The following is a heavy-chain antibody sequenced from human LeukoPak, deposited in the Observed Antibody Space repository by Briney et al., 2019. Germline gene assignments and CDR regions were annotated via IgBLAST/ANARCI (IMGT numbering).Heavy chain of an antibody. CDR2: ISCSGGST. CDR1: GFTYSSYG. Sequence: GGSLTLFCAASGFTYSSYGMSWLRQATGKGLEWVSVISCSGGSTYYADPVKGRFTISRDHPKNTLYLQMNSLRAEDTAGYYRAKQVPYGSGSRGPDYWGQGNLVTVSS. J-gene: IGHJ4*02. V-gene: IGHV3-23*01. D-gene: IGHD3-10*01. CDR3: AKQVPYGSGSRGPDY.